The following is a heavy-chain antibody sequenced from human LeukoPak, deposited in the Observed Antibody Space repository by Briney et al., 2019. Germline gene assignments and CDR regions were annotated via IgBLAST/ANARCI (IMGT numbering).Heavy chain of an antibody. CDR3: ARGIQPPARYNWFDP. J-gene: IGHJ5*02. CDR2: IGTAGDT. V-gene: IGHV3-13*01. CDR1: GFTFSSYD. Sequence: GGSLRLSCAASGFTFSSYDMHWVRQATGKGLEWVSAIGTAGDTYYPGSVKGRFTISRENAKNSLYLQMNSLRAGDTAVYYCARGIQPPARYNWFDPWGRGTLVTVSS.